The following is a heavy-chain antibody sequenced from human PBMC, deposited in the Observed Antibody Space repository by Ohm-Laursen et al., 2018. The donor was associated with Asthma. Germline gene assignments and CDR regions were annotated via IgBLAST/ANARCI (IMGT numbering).Heavy chain of an antibody. V-gene: IGHV3-7*01. D-gene: IGHD1-26*01. CDR1: GVAFTDSW. J-gene: IGHJ4*02. CDR2: INPLGYEK. Sequence: LTLTCAASGVAFTDSWMSWVRQLPGGSLEWVAKINPLGYEKYYMDSVRGRFTVSRDNAKNSLYLEMNSLRVEDTAVYYCVTDAWWSYVHWGLGTLVTVSS. CDR3: VTDAWWSYVH.